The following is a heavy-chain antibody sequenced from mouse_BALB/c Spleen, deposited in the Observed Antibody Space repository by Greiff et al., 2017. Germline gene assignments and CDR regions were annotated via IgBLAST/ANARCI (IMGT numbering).Heavy chain of an antibody. CDR1: GYTFTSYW. J-gene: IGHJ2*01. D-gene: IGHD2-1*01. CDR2: INPSTGYT. CDR3: ARREIYYGNYDY. V-gene: IGHV1-7*01. Sequence: VKLVESGAELAKPGASVKMSCKASGYTFTSYWMHWVKQRPGQGLEWIGYINPSTGYTEYNQKFKDKATLTADKSSSTAYMQLSSLTSEDSAVYYCARREIYYGNYDYWGQGTTLTVSS.